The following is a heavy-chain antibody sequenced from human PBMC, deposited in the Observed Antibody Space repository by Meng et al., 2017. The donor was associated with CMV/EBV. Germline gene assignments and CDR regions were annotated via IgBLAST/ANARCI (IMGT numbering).Heavy chain of an antibody. J-gene: IGHJ6*02. CDR2: IIPIFGTA. V-gene: IGHV1-69*05. D-gene: IGHD3-3*01. Sequence: SVKVSCKASGGTFSSYVISWVRQAPGQGLEWMGGIIPIFGTANYAQKFQGRVTITTDESTSTAYMELSSLRSEDTAVYYCARGYDFWSGPTRTYYYYGMDVWGQGTTVTVSS. CDR3: ARGYDFWSGPTRTYYYYGMDV. CDR1: GGTFSSYV.